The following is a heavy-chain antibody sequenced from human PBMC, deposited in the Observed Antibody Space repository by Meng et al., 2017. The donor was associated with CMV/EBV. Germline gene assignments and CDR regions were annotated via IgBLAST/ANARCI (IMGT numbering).Heavy chain of an antibody. CDR1: Y. CDR3: ARRGGRNLGYCSSTSCYSAEYFQH. J-gene: IGHJ1*01. Sequence: YMHWVRQAPGQGLEWMGIINPSGGSTSYAQKFQGRVTMTRDTSTSTVYMELSSLRSEDTAVYYCARRGGRNLGYCSSTSCYSAEYFQHWGQGTLVTVSS. CDR2: INPSGGST. V-gene: IGHV1-46*01. D-gene: IGHD2-2*02.